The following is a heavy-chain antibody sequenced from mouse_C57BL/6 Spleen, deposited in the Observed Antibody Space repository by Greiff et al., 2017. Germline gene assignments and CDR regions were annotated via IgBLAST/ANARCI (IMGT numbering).Heavy chain of an antibody. V-gene: IGHV14-2*01. CDR2: IDPEDGET. Sequence: VQLQQSGAELVKPGASVKLSCTASGFNIKDYYMHWVKQRTEQGLEWIGRIDPEDGETKYAPKFPGKATITADTSSNTAYLQRSSLTSEDTAVYYCARDRGYFDYWGQGTTLTVSS. CDR3: ARDRGYFDY. J-gene: IGHJ2*01. CDR1: GFNIKDYY.